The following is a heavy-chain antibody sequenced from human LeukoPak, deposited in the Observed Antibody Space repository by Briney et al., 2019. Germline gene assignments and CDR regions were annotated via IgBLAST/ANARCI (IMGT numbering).Heavy chain of an antibody. CDR2: IWYDGNNK. Sequence: GGSLRLSCAATGFTFSSFGMHWVRQAPGKGLEWVAVIWYDGNNKYYADSVKGRFIISRDNSKNMLYLQMNSLRAEDTAVYYCARSEYYAGSGSVDYWGQGTLVTVSS. J-gene: IGHJ4*02. CDR1: GFTFSSFG. V-gene: IGHV3-33*01. CDR3: ARSEYYAGSGSVDY. D-gene: IGHD3-22*01.